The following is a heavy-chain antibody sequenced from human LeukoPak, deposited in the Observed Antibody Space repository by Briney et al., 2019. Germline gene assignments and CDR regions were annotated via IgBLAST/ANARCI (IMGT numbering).Heavy chain of an antibody. CDR3: ARAGAAAGNWFDP. CDR1: GGSISSYD. CDR2: IYYSGST. V-gene: IGHV4-59*07. Sequence: SDTLSLSCTVSGGSISSYDRSWVRQPPGKGLEWIGCIYYSGSTNYNPNLQSRVTISADTSKSKSSLKLSSVTSADTAVYYCARAGAAAGNWFDPWGQGTLVTVSS. D-gene: IGHD6-13*01. J-gene: IGHJ5*02.